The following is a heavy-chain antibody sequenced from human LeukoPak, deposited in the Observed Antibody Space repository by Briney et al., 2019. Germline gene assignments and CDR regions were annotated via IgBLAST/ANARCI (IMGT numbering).Heavy chain of an antibody. V-gene: IGHV1-8*03. CDR1: GYTFTSYD. D-gene: IGHD5-24*01. CDR2: MNPNSGNT. Sequence: ASVKVSCKASGYTFTSYDINWVRQATGQGLEWMGRMNPNSGNTGYPQKFQGRVTITWDTSISTANMELSSLRFEDTAVYYCARDGYNYGYFDYWGQGTLVTVSS. CDR3: ARDGYNYGYFDY. J-gene: IGHJ4*02.